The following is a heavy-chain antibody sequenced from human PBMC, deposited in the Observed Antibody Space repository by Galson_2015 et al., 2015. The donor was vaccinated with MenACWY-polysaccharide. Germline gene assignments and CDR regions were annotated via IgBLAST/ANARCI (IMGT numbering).Heavy chain of an antibody. CDR1: GGSIRNYY. Sequence: ETLSLTCTVSGGSIRNYYWSWVRQPPGKGLEWIGYVYYSGSTDYNPFLKSRVTISVDTSKNQFSLKLSSVTAADTAVYYCAGMVVVTAGTAFDIWGQGTMVTVSS. CDR2: VYYSGST. CDR3: AGMVVVTAGTAFDI. D-gene: IGHD2-21*02. J-gene: IGHJ3*02. V-gene: IGHV4-59*03.